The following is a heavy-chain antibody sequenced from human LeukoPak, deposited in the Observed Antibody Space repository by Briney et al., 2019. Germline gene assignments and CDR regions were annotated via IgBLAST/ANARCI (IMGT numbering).Heavy chain of an antibody. J-gene: IGHJ6*03. D-gene: IGHD3-10*01. V-gene: IGHV3-21*01. Sequence: TGGTLRLSCAASGFTFSSYSMYWVHQAPGKGLEWVSSISSSSSYIYYADSVKGRFTISRDNAKNSLYLQMNSLRAEDTAVYYCARRMVRGVISSFDMDVWGKGTTVTVSS. CDR2: ISSSSSYI. CDR3: ARRMVRGVISSFDMDV. CDR1: GFTFSSYS.